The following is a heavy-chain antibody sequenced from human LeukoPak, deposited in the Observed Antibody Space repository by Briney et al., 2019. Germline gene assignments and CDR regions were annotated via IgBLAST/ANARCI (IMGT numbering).Heavy chain of an antibody. V-gene: IGHV1-18*01. CDR3: ARASSGYNPRGWFDP. CDR1: GYSFGSYG. Sequence: ASVKVSCKASGYSFGSYGIGWVRQAPGQGVEWLGWISAYNGNTDYAQNLQGRLTMTTDTSTSTAYMDLKSLRSDDTAVYYCARASSGYNPRGWFDPWGQGTLVTVSS. J-gene: IGHJ5*02. D-gene: IGHD3-22*01. CDR2: ISAYNGNT.